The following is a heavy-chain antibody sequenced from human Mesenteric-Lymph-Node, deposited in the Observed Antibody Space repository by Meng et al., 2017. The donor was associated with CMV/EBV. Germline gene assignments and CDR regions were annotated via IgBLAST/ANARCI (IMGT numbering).Heavy chain of an antibody. J-gene: IGHJ5*02. CDR2: IYYSGST. Sequence: LACTVSGGSVSSGSYYWSWIRQPPGKGLEWIGYIYYSGSTNYNPSLKSRVTISVDTSKNQFSLKLSSVTAADTAVYYCARLFSSTSAWFDPWGQGTLVTVSS. D-gene: IGHD2-2*01. V-gene: IGHV4-61*01. CDR1: GGSVSSGSYY. CDR3: ARLFSSTSAWFDP.